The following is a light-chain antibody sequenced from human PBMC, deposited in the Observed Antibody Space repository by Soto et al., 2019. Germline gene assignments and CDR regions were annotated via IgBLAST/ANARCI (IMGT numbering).Light chain of an antibody. CDR2: AAS. J-gene: IGKJ1*01. V-gene: IGKV1-39*01. Sequence: DIQMTQSPSSLSASVGDRVTITCRASQSISSYLNWYQQKPGKAPKLLIYAASSLQSGVPSRFSGNGSGTDFTLTMSSLPPEDFATYYCQQSYSTWTVGQGTKVEIK. CDR1: QSISSY. CDR3: QQSYSTWT.